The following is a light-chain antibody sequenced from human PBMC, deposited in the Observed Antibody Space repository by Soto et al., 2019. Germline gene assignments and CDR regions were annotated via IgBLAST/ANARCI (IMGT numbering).Light chain of an antibody. J-gene: IGLJ3*02. CDR1: SSDVGGYNY. V-gene: IGLV2-8*01. CDR3: SSYADRNKFL. Sequence: QSALTQPASVSGSPGQSITISCTGTSSDVGGYNYVSWYQQHPGKAPKLIIYEVAKRPSGVPDRISGSKSGNTASLTVSGLQAEDEADYYCSSYADRNKFLFGGGTKLTVL. CDR2: EVA.